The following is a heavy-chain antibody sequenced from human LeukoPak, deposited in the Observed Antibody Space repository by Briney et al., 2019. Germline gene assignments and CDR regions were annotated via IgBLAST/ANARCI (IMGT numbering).Heavy chain of an antibody. Sequence: GGSLRLSCAASGFTFDDYGMSWVRQAPGKGLEWVSGINSDRSRTTYADSVKGRFTISRDDAKNTLYLQMNSLRAEDTAVYYCARVGARLGAFDIWGQGTMVTVSS. CDR3: ARVGARLGAFDI. CDR2: INSDRSRT. V-gene: IGHV3-74*01. J-gene: IGHJ3*02. D-gene: IGHD6-25*01. CDR1: GFTFDDYG.